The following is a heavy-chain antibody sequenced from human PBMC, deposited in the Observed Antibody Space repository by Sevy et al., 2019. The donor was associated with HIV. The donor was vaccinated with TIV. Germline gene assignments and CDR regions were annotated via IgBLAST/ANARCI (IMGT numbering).Heavy chain of an antibody. Sequence: ASVKVSCKASGGTFSSYAISWVRQAPGQGLEWMGGIIPIFGTANYAQKFQGRVTITADKSTSTAYMELGSLRSEDTAVYYCARVPTYYDILTGYYPNPYYFDYWGQGTLVTVSS. V-gene: IGHV1-69*06. J-gene: IGHJ4*02. CDR2: IIPIFGTA. CDR1: GGTFSSYA. CDR3: ARVPTYYDILTGYYPNPYYFDY. D-gene: IGHD3-9*01.